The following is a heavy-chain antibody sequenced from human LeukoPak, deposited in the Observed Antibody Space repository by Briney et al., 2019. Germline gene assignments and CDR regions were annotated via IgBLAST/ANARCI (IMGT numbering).Heavy chain of an antibody. J-gene: IGHJ3*02. CDR1: GFTFSSYS. D-gene: IGHD3-22*01. CDR3: AKAYDSSGKEAFDI. Sequence: GGSLRLSCAASGFTFSSYSMNWVRQAPGKGLEWVAVISYDGSNKYYADSVKGRFTISRDNSKNTLYLQMNSLRAEDTAVYYCAKAYDSSGKEAFDIWGQGTMVTVSS. CDR2: ISYDGSNK. V-gene: IGHV3-30*18.